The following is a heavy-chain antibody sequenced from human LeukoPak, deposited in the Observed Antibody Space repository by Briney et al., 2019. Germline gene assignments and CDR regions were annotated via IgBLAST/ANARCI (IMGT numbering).Heavy chain of an antibody. CDR3: ARDTTGRWYFDY. D-gene: IGHD5-24*01. V-gene: IGHV3-53*01. CDR2: IYSGGST. J-gene: IGHJ4*02. Sequence: GGSLRLSCAASGFTVSSNYMNWVRQAPGKGLEWVSVIYSGGSTNYAGSVKGRFTISRDNSKNTLHLQMNSLRAEDTAVYYCARDTTGRWYFDYWGQGTLVAVSS. CDR1: GFTVSSNY.